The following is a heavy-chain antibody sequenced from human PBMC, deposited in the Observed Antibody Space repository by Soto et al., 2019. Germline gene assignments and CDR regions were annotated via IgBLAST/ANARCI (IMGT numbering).Heavy chain of an antibody. J-gene: IGHJ4*02. D-gene: IGHD2-15*01. CDR1: GFTFSSYS. CDR3: ARDGRATLPFFDY. V-gene: IGHV3-21*01. Sequence: PGGSLRLSCAASGFTFSSYSMNWVRQAPGKGLEWVSSISSSSSYIYYADSVKGRFTISRDNAENSLYLQMNSLRAEDTAVYYCARDGRATLPFFDYWGQGTLVTVSS. CDR2: ISSSSSYI.